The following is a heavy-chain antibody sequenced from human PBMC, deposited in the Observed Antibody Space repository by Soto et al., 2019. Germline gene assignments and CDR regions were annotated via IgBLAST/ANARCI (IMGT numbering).Heavy chain of an antibody. J-gene: IGHJ3*02. Sequence: SETLSLTCTVSGGSISSSSYYWGWIRQPPGKGLEWIGSIYYSGSTYYNPSLKSRVTISVDTSKNQFSLKLSSVTAADTAVYYCARSRNHSYCGGDCYGAFDIWGQGTMVTVSS. V-gene: IGHV4-39*01. D-gene: IGHD2-21*01. CDR2: IYYSGST. CDR1: GGSISSSSYY. CDR3: ARSRNHSYCGGDCYGAFDI.